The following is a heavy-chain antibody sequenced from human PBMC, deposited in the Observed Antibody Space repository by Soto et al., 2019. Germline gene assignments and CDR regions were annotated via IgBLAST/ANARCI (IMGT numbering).Heavy chain of an antibody. V-gene: IGHV4-34*01. J-gene: IGHJ6*02. CDR1: GGSFSGYY. CDR2: INHSGST. CDR3: ASGLRTRGDYYYYGMDV. D-gene: IGHD2-8*02. Sequence: PSETLSLTCAVYGGSFSGYYWSWIRQPPGKGLEWIGEINHSGSTNYNPSLKSRVTISEDTSKNQFPLKLSSVTAADTAVYYCASGLRTRGDYYYYGMDVWGQGTTVTVSS.